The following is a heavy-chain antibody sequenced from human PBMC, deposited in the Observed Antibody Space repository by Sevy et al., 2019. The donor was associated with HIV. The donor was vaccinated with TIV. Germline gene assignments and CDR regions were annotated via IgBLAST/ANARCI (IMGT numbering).Heavy chain of an antibody. Sequence: SETLSLTCIVSGGPISTCTNFWGWIRQPPGKGLEWIGSIDCGGSTYYNPSLKSRAAISVDTSKNQFSLKVNSVSAADTAVYYCARGRITFFDDWGQGALVTVSS. J-gene: IGHJ4*02. D-gene: IGHD3-16*01. CDR2: IDCGGST. CDR1: GGPISTCTNF. V-gene: IGHV4-39*01. CDR3: ARGRITFFDD.